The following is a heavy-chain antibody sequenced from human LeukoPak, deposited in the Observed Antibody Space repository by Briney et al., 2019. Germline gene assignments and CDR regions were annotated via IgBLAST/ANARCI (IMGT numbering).Heavy chain of an antibody. CDR3: VRDGGVSGYDLLDY. J-gene: IGHJ4*02. D-gene: IGHD5-12*01. CDR1: GFTFSYYW. Sequence: GGSLRLSCAASGFTFSYYWMTWVRQAPGKGLEWVAHINQDGSEEHYMDSVKARFTISRDNAKNSLSLQMNSLRAEDTAVYFCVRDGGVSGYDLLDYWGQGTLVTVSS. CDR2: INQDGSEE. V-gene: IGHV3-7*01.